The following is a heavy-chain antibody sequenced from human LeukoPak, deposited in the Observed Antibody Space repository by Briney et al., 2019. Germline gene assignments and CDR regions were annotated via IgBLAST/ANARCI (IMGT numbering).Heavy chain of an antibody. Sequence: PGGSLRLSCAASGFTFSSYAMSWVRQAPGKGLEWVSAISGSGGSTYYADSVKGRFTISRDNSKNTLYLQMNSLRAEDTAVYYCAKADITMIVVVTQYAFDIWGQGTMVTVPS. J-gene: IGHJ3*02. CDR2: ISGSGGST. CDR3: AKADITMIVVVTQYAFDI. D-gene: IGHD3-22*01. CDR1: GFTFSSYA. V-gene: IGHV3-23*01.